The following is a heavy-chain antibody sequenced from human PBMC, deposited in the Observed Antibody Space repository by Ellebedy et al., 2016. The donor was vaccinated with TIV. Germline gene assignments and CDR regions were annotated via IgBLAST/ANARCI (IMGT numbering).Heavy chain of an antibody. Sequence: MPGGSLRLSCSVSGGSFAYGYWSWIRPPPGGGLEWMGYIYYSGTTNYNPSRKSRVTMSIDPDKKQFSLKVPSLTTAATAVYYCATGDVGFRLPETWGQGTLVTVSS. CDR2: IYYSGTT. CDR3: ATGDVGFRLPET. J-gene: IGHJ5*02. CDR1: GGSFAYGY. V-gene: IGHV4-59*01. D-gene: IGHD2-15*01.